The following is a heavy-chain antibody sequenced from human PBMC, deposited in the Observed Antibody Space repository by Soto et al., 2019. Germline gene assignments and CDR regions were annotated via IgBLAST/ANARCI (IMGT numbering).Heavy chain of an antibody. CDR3: ARGCILGYCTNGVGLDP. CDR1: GFTFSSYE. J-gene: IGHJ5*02. V-gene: IGHV3-48*03. CDR2: ISSSGSTI. Sequence: PWGSLRLSCAASGFTFSSYEMNWVRQAPGKGLEWVSYISSSGSTIYYADSVKGRFTISRDNAKNSLYLQMNSLRAEDTAVYYCARGCILGYCTNGVGLDPWGQGTLVTVSS. D-gene: IGHD2-8*01.